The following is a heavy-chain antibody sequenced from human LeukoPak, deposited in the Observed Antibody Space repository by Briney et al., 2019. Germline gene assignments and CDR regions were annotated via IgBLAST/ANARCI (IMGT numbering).Heavy chain of an antibody. J-gene: IGHJ6*02. D-gene: IGHD5-18*01. CDR3: AREFVDRGFRYGYDYYYGMDV. CDR2: VSYDGFNK. V-gene: IGHV3-30*04. CDR1: GFTFTSHA. Sequence: QSGGSLRLSCVASGFTFTSHAIHWVRQAPGKGLEWVASVSYDGFNKNYADSVKGRFTISRDNAKNSVHLQMNSLRDEDTAVYYCAREFVDRGFRYGYDYYYGMDVWGQGTTVTVSS.